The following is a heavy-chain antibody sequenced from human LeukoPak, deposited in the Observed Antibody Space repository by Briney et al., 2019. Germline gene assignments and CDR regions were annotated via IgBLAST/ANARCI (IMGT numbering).Heavy chain of an antibody. Sequence: SETLSLTCTVSGGSISSGGYYWSWIRQHPGKGLEWIGYIYYSGRTYYNPSLRSRVAISVDTSKNQFSLKLTSVTAADTAVYYCARDSSVSGTYYSRYFDYWGQGTLVTVSS. D-gene: IGHD3-10*01. CDR3: ARDSSVSGTYYSRYFDY. CDR2: IYYSGRT. CDR1: GGSISSGGYY. V-gene: IGHV4-31*03. J-gene: IGHJ4*02.